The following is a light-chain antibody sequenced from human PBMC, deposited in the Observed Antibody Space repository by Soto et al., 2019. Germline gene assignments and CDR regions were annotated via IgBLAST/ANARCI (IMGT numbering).Light chain of an antibody. V-gene: IGKV3-15*01. CDR2: GAS. CDR3: QQYNNWPPIT. CDR1: QSVNKAY. Sequence: EIVLTQSPATLSLSPGERATVSRELLQSVNKAYLVWYQVKPGQAPRLLIYGASTRATGIPARFSGSGSGTEFTLTISSLQSEDFAVYYCQQYNNWPPITFGQGTRLE. J-gene: IGKJ5*01.